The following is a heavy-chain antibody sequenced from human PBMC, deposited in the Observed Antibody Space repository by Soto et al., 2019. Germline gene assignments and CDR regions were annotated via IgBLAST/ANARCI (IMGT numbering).Heavy chain of an antibody. J-gene: IGHJ5*02. Sequence: SETLSLTCTVSGGSINNYYWSWIRQPPGKGLEWNGYIYYSGSSNYNPSLKSRVTISVDTSKNQFSLRLSSVTAADTAVYYCAGKTLNWFDPWGQGTLVTVSS. CDR3: AGKTLNWFDP. V-gene: IGHV4-59*01. CDR2: IYYSGSS. CDR1: GGSINNYY.